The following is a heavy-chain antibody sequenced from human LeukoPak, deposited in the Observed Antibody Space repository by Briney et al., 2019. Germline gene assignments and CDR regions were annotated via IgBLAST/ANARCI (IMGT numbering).Heavy chain of an antibody. CDR2: ISYDGSNK. D-gene: IGHD4-11*01. Sequence: GTSLRLSCAASGFTFSSYGMHWVRQAPGKGLEWVAVISYDGSNKYYADSVKGRFTISRDNSKNTLYLQMNSLRAEDTAVYYCATLMTTVTTDYWGQGTLVTVSS. V-gene: IGHV3-30*03. CDR1: GFTFSSYG. J-gene: IGHJ4*02. CDR3: ATLMTTVTTDY.